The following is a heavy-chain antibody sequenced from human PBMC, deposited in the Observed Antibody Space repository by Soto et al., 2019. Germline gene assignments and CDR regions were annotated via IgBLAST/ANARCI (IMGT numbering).Heavy chain of an antibody. V-gene: IGHV3-23*01. D-gene: IGHD4-17*01. CDR2: ISGSGGST. J-gene: IGHJ6*02. CDR3: ANVYGDYGGYYYYGMDV. CDR1: GFTFSSYA. Sequence: GGSLRLSCAASGFTFSSYAMSWVRQAPGKGLEWVSAISGSGGSTYYADSVKGRFTISRDNSKNTLYLQMNSLRAEDTAVYYCANVYGDYGGYYYYGMDVWGQGTTVTVSS.